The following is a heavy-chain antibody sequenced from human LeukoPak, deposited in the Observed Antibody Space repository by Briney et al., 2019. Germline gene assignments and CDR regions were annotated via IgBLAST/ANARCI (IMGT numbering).Heavy chain of an antibody. Sequence: PGDSLRLSCAASGFTFTKYWMTWVRQAPGKGLEWVGNIKQDGSDKNYMDSVKGRFTISRDNAKNSLYLQMNSLRAEDTALYYCAKDNTGNYWYFDLWGRGTLVTVSS. D-gene: IGHD1-14*01. CDR1: GFTFTKYW. J-gene: IGHJ2*01. CDR3: AKDNTGNYWYFDL. V-gene: IGHV3-7*03. CDR2: IKQDGSDK.